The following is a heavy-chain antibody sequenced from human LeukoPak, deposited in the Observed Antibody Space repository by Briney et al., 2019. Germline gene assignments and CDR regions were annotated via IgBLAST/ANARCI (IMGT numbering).Heavy chain of an antibody. CDR1: GFTFSSYG. V-gene: IGHV3-33*01. J-gene: IGHJ4*02. D-gene: IGHD6-19*01. Sequence: PGGSLRLSCAASGFTFSSYGMHWVRQAPGKGLEWVAVIWYDGSNKYYADPVKGRLTISRDNSKNTLYLQMNSLRAEDTAVYYCARAWGEQWLVMVYWGQGTLVTVSS. CDR3: ARAWGEQWLVMVY. CDR2: IWYDGSNK.